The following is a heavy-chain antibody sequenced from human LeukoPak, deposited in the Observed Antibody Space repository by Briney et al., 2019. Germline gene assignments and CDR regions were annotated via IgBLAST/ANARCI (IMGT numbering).Heavy chain of an antibody. J-gene: IGHJ5*02. V-gene: IGHV4-38-2*01. CDR1: GYSISSGYY. CDR2: IYHSGST. D-gene: IGHD5-24*01. Sequence: PSETLSLTCAVSGYSISSGYYWGWIRQPPRKGLEWIGSIYHSGSTYYNPSLKSRVTISVDTSKNQFSLKLSSVTAADTAVYYCARLRGWFDPWGQGTLVTVSS. CDR3: ARLRGWFDP.